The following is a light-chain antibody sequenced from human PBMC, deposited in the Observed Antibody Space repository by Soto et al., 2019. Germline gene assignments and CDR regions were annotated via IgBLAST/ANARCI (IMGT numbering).Light chain of an antibody. CDR2: SDN. CDR1: SSNIGSNT. Sequence: QSVLTQPPSASGTPGQRVTISCSGSSSNIGSNTVTWYQQLPGTAPKLLIDSDNQRPSGVPDRFSGSKSGTSASLAISGRQSADEAEDYGAAWHDGGGGVVFGGGTKLTVL. CDR3: AAWHDGGGGVV. J-gene: IGLJ2*01. V-gene: IGLV1-44*01.